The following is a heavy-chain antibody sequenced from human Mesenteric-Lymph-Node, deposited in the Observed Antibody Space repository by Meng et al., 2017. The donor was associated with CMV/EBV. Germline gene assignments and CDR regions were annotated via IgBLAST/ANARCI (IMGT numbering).Heavy chain of an antibody. CDR2: INSDGSST. D-gene: IGHD3-3*01. V-gene: IGHV3-74*01. J-gene: IGHJ6*02. Sequence: GESLKIYCAASGFTFSSYWMHWVRQAPGQGLVWVSRINSDGSSTSYADSVKGRFTISRDNAKNTLYLQMNSLRAEDTAVYYCARGAPSTYYDFWSGYLRMENYYYYYGMDVWGQGTTVTVSS. CDR1: GFTFSSYW. CDR3: ARGAPSTYYDFWSGYLRMENYYYYYGMDV.